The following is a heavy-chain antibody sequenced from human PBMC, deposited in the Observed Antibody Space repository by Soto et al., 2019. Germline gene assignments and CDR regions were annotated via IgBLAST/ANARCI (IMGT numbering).Heavy chain of an antibody. D-gene: IGHD2-8*01. J-gene: IGHJ6*02. CDR2: ISTYNGNT. Sequence: GASVKVSWKASGYTFTTYDISWVRQAPGQGLEWMGRISTYNGNTNYPQSLQGRLTLTTDTSTTTAYMELRSLRSDDTAVYYCARDPYHVLMVNAPNLYGMAVWGQGTTVTVSS. CDR3: ARDPYHVLMVNAPNLYGMAV. CDR1: GYTFTTYD. V-gene: IGHV1-18*01.